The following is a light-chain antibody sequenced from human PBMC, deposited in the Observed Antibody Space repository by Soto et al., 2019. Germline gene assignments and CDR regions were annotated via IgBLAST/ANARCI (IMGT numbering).Light chain of an antibody. CDR1: QYISSNY. J-gene: IGKJ3*01. Sequence: EVVLTQSPGTLSLSPGERATLSCRASQYISSNYLAWYQQKPGRAPRLLIFGAFNRAPGVPDRFSGSASGTDFALTISGLEPEDFAVYFCQQYGSSPFTFGPGTKVDIK. CDR2: GAF. CDR3: QQYGSSPFT. V-gene: IGKV3-20*01.